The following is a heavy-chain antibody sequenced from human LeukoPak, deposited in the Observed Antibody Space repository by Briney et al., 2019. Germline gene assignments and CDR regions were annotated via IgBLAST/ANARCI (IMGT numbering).Heavy chain of an antibody. D-gene: IGHD3-22*01. Sequence: GGSLRLSCAASGFTFSSFAISWVRQAPGKGLEWVSTVSFSAVSMFYADSVEGRFTISRDNYKNTLYLQMNSLRADDTAIYYCAKETPNYYDSSGYFVSWGQGTLVTVSS. CDR2: VSFSAVSM. J-gene: IGHJ4*02. CDR3: AKETPNYYDSSGYFVS. CDR1: GFTFSSFA. V-gene: IGHV3-23*01.